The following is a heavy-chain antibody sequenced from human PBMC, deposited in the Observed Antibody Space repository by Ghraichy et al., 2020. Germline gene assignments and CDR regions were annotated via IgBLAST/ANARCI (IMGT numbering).Heavy chain of an antibody. CDR1: GGSFSGYY. D-gene: IGHD3-16*02. CDR3: ARVSGYRYFNWFDP. Sequence: SQTLSLTCAVYGGSFSGYYWSWIRQPPGKGLEWIGEINHSGSTNYNPSLKSRVTISVDTSKNQFSLKLSSVTAADTAVYYCARVSGYRYFNWFDPWGQGTLVTVSS. V-gene: IGHV4-34*01. CDR2: INHSGST. J-gene: IGHJ5*02.